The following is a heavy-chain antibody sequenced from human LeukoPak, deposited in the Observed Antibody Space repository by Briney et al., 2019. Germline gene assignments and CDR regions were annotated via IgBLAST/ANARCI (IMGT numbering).Heavy chain of an antibody. CDR3: VRDGDDFNFDY. CDR2: VIRDGSFT. J-gene: IGHJ4*02. V-gene: IGHV3-74*01. Sequence: PGGSLRLSCAASGFTFRSYWMHWVRQAPGKGLERVSRVIRDGSFTNYADSVKGRFTISRDNAKNTLYLQMSSLRAEDTAVYCCVRDGDDFNFDYWGQGSLVTVSS. D-gene: IGHD5-24*01. CDR1: GFTFRSYW.